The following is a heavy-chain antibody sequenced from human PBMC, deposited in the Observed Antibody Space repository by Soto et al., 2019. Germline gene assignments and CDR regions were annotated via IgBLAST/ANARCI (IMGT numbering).Heavy chain of an antibody. Sequence: TLSLTCAVHGGSFSGYYWTWIRQAPGKGLAWIGEIDHSGGTNYNSSLKSRVSISVDTSKNQFSLILLSVTAADTAVYYCAKPHPTPDYDFWSGNYHGMDVWGQGTTVTVSS. D-gene: IGHD3-3*01. CDR2: IDHSGGT. CDR1: GGSFSGYY. J-gene: IGHJ6*02. CDR3: AKPHPTPDYDFWSGNYHGMDV. V-gene: IGHV4-34*01.